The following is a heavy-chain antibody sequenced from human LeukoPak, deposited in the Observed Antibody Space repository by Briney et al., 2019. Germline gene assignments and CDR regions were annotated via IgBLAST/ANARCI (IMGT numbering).Heavy chain of an antibody. J-gene: IGHJ4*02. V-gene: IGHV1-24*01. CDR1: GYTFTGYY. CDR3: ATGGLVVGATFFDY. Sequence: GASVKVSRKASGYTFTGYYMHWVRQAPGQGLEWMGGFDPEDGETIYAQKFQGRVTMTEDTSTDTAYIELSSLRSEDTAVYYCATGGLVVGATFFDYWGQGTLVTVSS. CDR2: FDPEDGET. D-gene: IGHD1-26*01.